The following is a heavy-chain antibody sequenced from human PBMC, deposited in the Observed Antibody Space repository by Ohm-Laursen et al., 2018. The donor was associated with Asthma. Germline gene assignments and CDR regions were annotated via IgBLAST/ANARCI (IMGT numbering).Heavy chain of an antibody. CDR2: ISYDGSNK. V-gene: IGHV3-30*03. Sequence: SLRLSCTASGFTFSSYGMHWVRQAPGKGLEWVAVISYDGSNKYYADSVKGRFTISRDNSKNTLYLQMNSLRAEDTAVYYCAREGTNTAGWELLRSFDYWGQGTLVTVSS. CDR3: AREGTNTAGWELLRSFDY. J-gene: IGHJ4*02. D-gene: IGHD1-26*01. CDR1: GFTFSSYG.